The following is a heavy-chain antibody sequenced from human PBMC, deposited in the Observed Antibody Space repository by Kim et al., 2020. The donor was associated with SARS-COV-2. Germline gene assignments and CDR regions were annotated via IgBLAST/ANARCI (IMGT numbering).Heavy chain of an antibody. CDR2: ISSSSSTI. CDR1: GFTFSSYS. J-gene: IGHJ6*02. D-gene: IGHD3-16*02. CDR3: ARLGDYVWGSYRSGPSYYYGMDV. V-gene: IGHV3-48*02. Sequence: GGSLRLSCAASGFTFSSYSMNWVRQAPGTGLEWVSYISSSSSTIYYADSVKGRFTISRDNAKNSLYLQMNSLRDGDTAVYYCARLGDYVWGSYRSGPSYYYGMDVWGQGTTVTVS.